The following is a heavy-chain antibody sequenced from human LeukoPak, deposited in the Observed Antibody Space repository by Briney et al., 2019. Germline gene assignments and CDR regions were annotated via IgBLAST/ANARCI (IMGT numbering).Heavy chain of an antibody. Sequence: ASVKVSCKASGYTFTSYDINWVRQAPGQGLEWMGWISAYNGNTNYAQKLQGRVTMTTDTSTSTAYMELRSLRSDDTAVYYCARGSAGTPSVWFDPWGQGTLVTVSS. V-gene: IGHV1-18*01. J-gene: IGHJ5*02. CDR3: ARGSAGTPSVWFDP. CDR2: ISAYNGNT. CDR1: GYTFTSYD. D-gene: IGHD6-13*01.